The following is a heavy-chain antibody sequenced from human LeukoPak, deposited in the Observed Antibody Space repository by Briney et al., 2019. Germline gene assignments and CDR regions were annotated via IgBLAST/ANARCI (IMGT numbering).Heavy chain of an antibody. V-gene: IGHV4-39*07. CDR1: GGSISSSSYY. D-gene: IGHD1-1*01. Sequence: SETLSLTCTVSGGSISSSSYYWGWVRQPPGTGLEWLGTIYYSGSTYYNPSLQSRVTISVDTSKNQFSLKLSSVTAADTAVYYCARGKGVRSGAFDIWGQGTMVTVSS. J-gene: IGHJ3*02. CDR3: ARGKGVRSGAFDI. CDR2: IYYSGST.